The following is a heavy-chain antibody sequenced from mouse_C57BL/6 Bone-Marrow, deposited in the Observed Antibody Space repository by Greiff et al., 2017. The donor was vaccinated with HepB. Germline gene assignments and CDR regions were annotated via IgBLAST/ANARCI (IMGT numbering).Heavy chain of an antibody. CDR2: ISDGGSYT. Sequence: EVKVVESGGGLVKPGGSLKLSCAASGFTFSSYAMSWVRQTPEKRLEWVATISDGGSYTYYPDNVKGRFTISRDNAKNNLYLQMSHLKSEDTAMYYWATNYGSSYYYYAMDYWGQGTSVTVSS. CDR1: GFTFSSYA. CDR3: ATNYGSSYYYYAMDY. V-gene: IGHV5-4*03. J-gene: IGHJ4*01. D-gene: IGHD1-1*01.